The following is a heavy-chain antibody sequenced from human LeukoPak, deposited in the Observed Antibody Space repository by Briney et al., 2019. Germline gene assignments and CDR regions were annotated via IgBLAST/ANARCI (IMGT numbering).Heavy chain of an antibody. CDR1: VGTYSSYA. V-gene: IGHV1-69*13. CDR2: IIPIFGTA. CDR3: ARLYCGGDCALLGAFDI. Sequence: SVKVSCKSSVGTYSSYAISGVRQASGQGLEWMGGIIPIFGTANYAQKIQGRVTMTAYESTSTAYMELSSLRSEDTAVYYCARLYCGGDCALLGAFDIWGQGTMITVSS. J-gene: IGHJ3*02. D-gene: IGHD2-21*01.